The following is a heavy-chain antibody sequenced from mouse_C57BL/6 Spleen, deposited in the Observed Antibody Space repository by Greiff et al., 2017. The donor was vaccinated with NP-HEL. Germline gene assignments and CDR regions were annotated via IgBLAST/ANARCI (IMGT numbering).Heavy chain of an antibody. D-gene: IGHD2-10*01. CDR2: IYPGDGDT. J-gene: IGHJ1*03. V-gene: IGHV1-80*01. Sequence: QVQLKQSGAELVKPGASVKISCKASGYAFSSYWMNWVKQRPGKGLEWIGQIYPGDGDTNYNGKFKGKATLPADKSSSTAYMQLSSLTSGDSAVYFCARSYYGKYPYWYFDVWGTGTTVTVSS. CDR1: GYAFSSYW. CDR3: ARSYYGKYPYWYFDV.